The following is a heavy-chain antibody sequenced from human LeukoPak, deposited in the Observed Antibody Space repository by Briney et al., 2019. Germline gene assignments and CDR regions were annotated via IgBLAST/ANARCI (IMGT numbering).Heavy chain of an antibody. D-gene: IGHD2-2*01. CDR1: GGSFSGYY. J-gene: IGHJ2*01. CDR2: ITRYGNT. V-gene: IGHV4-34*01. Sequence: PSETLSLTCAVYGGSFSGYYWSWIRQPPGKGLEWIGEITRYGNTNYNPSLKSRVIMALDTSKNQFSLRLNSVTAADTAVYYCARLDQLVQDYWYFDVWGRGTLVAVSS. CDR3: ARLDQLVQDYWYFDV.